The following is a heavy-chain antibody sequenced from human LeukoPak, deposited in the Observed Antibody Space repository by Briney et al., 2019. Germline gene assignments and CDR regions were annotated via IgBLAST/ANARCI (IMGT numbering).Heavy chain of an antibody. J-gene: IGHJ4*02. Sequence: GASVKVSCKASGYTFTSYDINWVRQATGQGLEWMGWMNPNSGNTGYAQKFQGRVTMTRNTSISTAYMELSSLRSEDTAVYYCARGIAVAGLYYFDYWGQGTLVTVSS. V-gene: IGHV1-8*01. CDR3: ARGIAVAGLYYFDY. CDR1: GYTFTSYD. D-gene: IGHD6-19*01. CDR2: MNPNSGNT.